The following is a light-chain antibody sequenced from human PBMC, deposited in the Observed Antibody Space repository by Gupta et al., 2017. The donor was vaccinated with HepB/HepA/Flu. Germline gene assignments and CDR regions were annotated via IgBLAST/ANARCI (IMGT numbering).Light chain of an antibody. CDR1: SSNIGIHSD. J-gene: IGLJ1*01. Sequence: QSVLTQPPSVSGAPGQRVPISCTWSSSNIGIHSDVHWYQHLPGAAPNLLNYASNNRPSWVPDRFSGSKSGTSASLAITGLQAEDEAIYYCQSYDRGLSTYVFGTGTKVTVL. CDR3: QSYDRGLSTYV. CDR2: ASN. V-gene: IGLV1-40*01.